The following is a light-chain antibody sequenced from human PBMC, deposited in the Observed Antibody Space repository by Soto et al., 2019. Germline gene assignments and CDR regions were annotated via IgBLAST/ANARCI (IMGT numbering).Light chain of an antibody. CDR2: DVS. Sequence: ILMTQSPATLSVSPGERFTLSCMSAQGVTTNFALYQQKSCQSPRLLIYDVSSRATGVPSRFSGTGSETDFTLTISGLQSEDSAIYFCQQYNNWPFSFGQGTRLEIK. CDR3: QQYNNWPFS. V-gene: IGKV3-15*01. J-gene: IGKJ5*01. CDR1: QGVTTN.